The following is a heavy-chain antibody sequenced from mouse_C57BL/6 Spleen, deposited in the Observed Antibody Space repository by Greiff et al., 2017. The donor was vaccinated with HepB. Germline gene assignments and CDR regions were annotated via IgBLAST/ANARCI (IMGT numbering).Heavy chain of an antibody. CDR1: GFTFTDYY. D-gene: IGHD1-1*01. CDR3: ASSTVVAPYY. V-gene: IGHV7-3*01. CDR2: IRNKANGYTT. Sequence: EVKLMESGGGLVQPGGSLSLSCAASGFTFTDYYMSWVRQPPGKALEWLGFIRNKANGYTTEYSASVKGRFTISRDNSQIILYLQMNALRAEDSATYYCASSTVVAPYYWGQGTTLTVSS. J-gene: IGHJ2*01.